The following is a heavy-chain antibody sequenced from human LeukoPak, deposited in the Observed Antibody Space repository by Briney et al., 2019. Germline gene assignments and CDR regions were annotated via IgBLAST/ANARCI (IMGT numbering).Heavy chain of an antibody. V-gene: IGHV3-23*01. CDR2: ISGSGGST. J-gene: IGHJ3*02. Sequence: GGSLRLSCAASGFTFSSYAMSWVRQAPGKGLEWVSAISGSGGSTYYADSVKGRFTISRDNSKNTLYLQMNSLRAEDTAVYYCATIPSGSYSGDAFDIWGQGTMVTVSS. CDR3: ATIPSGSYSGDAFDI. CDR1: GFTFSSYA. D-gene: IGHD3-10*01.